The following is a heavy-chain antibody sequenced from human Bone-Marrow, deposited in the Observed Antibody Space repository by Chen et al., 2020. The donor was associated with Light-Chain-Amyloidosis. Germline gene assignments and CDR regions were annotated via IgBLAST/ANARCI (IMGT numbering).Heavy chain of an antibody. D-gene: IGHD3-3*01. J-gene: IGHJ2*01. V-gene: IGHV3-13*05. CDR2: IGTAGAP. Sequence: EVQLVESGGGLVQPGGSLRLSCAASGFTFSSYDMHWVRQATGKGLEWVSAIGTAGAPYYPGSVKGRFTISRENAKNSLYLQMNSLGAGDTAVYYCARGGGVVWGDPWYFDLWGRGTLVTVSS. CDR3: ARGGGVVWGDPWYFDL. CDR1: GFTFSSYD.